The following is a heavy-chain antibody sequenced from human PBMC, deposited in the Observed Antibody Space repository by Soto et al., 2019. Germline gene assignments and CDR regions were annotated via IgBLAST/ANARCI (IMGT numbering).Heavy chain of an antibody. CDR2: IYYSGST. J-gene: IGHJ4*02. CDR3: ARVHYGIHGGGY. V-gene: IGHV4-31*03. CDR1: GGSISSGGYY. D-gene: IGHD3-16*01. Sequence: QVQLQESGPGLVKPSQTLSLTCTVSGGSISSGGYYWSWIRQHPGKGLEWIGYIYYSGSTYYNPSLRSRVTISVDTSKNQFSLKVSSVTAADTPVYYCARVHYGIHGGGYWGQGTLVTVSS.